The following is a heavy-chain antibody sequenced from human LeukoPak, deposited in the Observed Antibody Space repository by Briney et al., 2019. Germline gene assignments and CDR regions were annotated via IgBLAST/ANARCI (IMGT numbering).Heavy chain of an antibody. CDR3: ARAEPGSSGWYTDPIFDY. CDR2: IYYSGST. Sequence: PSETLSLTCTVSGGSISSSSYYWGWIRQPPGKGLEWIGSIYYSGSTYYNPSLKSRVTISVDTSKNQFSLKLSSVTAADTAVYYCARAEPGSSGWYTDPIFDYWGQGTLVTVSS. V-gene: IGHV4-39*07. D-gene: IGHD6-19*01. J-gene: IGHJ4*02. CDR1: GGSISSSSYY.